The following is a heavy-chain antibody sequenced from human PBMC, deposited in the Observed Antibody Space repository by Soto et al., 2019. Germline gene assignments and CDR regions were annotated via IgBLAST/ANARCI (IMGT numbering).Heavy chain of an antibody. CDR2: ISAYNGTT. Sequence: HVQLVQSGAEVKKPGASAKVSCKASGYTFSNYGINWMRQVPGQGLEWMGWISAYNGTTNYAQKFQGRVTMTTDASTNTAHMELRSLRSDDTAVYYCARARGGGVGTTSYWGQGTLVTVSS. D-gene: IGHD1-26*01. CDR3: ARARGGGVGTTSY. V-gene: IGHV1-18*01. CDR1: GYTFSNYG. J-gene: IGHJ4*02.